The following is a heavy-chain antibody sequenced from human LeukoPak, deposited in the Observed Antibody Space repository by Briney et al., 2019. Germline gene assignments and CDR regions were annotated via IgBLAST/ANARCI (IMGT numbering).Heavy chain of an antibody. CDR3: ASSSDIYGSGSYFNSLGDV. Sequence: GGSLRLSCAASGFTFDDYGMSWVRQAPGKGLEWVSGINWKGGSTGYADSVKGRFTISRDNAKNSLYLQMNSLRAEDTAVYYCASSSDIYGSGSYFNSLGDVWGKGTTVSISS. CDR1: GFTFDDYG. D-gene: IGHD3-10*01. J-gene: IGHJ6*04. V-gene: IGHV3-20*04. CDR2: INWKGGST.